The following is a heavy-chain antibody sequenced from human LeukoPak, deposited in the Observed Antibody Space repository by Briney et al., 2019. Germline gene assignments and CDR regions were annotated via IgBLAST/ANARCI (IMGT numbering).Heavy chain of an antibody. Sequence: SVKVSCKASGGTFSSYAISWVRQAPGQGLEWMGGIIPIFGTANYAQKFQGRVTITTDESTSTAYMELSSLRSEDTAVYYCASRPLYCSSTSCQRSYYYYMDVWGEGTTVTVSS. J-gene: IGHJ6*03. CDR1: GGTFSSYA. D-gene: IGHD2-2*01. V-gene: IGHV1-69*05. CDR3: ASRPLYCSSTSCQRSYYYYMDV. CDR2: IIPIFGTA.